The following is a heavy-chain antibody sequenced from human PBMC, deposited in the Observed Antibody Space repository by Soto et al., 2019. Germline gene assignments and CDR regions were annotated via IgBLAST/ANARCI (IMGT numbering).Heavy chain of an antibody. Sequence: ASVKVSCKASGYSFTSLDISWVRQAPGQGLEWMGGIIPIFGTANYAQKFQGRVTITADESTSTAYMELSSLRSEDTAVYYCARDPRVAGRAFDIWGQGTMVTVSS. D-gene: IGHD6-19*01. CDR1: GYSFTSLD. J-gene: IGHJ3*02. V-gene: IGHV1-69*13. CDR3: ARDPRVAGRAFDI. CDR2: IIPIFGTA.